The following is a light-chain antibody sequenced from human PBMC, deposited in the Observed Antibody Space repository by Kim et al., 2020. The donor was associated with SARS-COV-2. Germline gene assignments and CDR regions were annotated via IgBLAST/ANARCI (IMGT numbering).Light chain of an antibody. V-gene: IGLV3-21*04. J-gene: IGLJ3*02. CDR1: NIGSKS. CDR3: QVWDSSGDHPNWV. Sequence: GKTARITCGGTNIGSKSVHWYQQKPGQAPVLVIYYDSDRPSGIPERFSGSNSGNTATLTISRVEAGDEADYYCQVWDSSGDHPNWVFGGGTQLTVL. CDR2: YDS.